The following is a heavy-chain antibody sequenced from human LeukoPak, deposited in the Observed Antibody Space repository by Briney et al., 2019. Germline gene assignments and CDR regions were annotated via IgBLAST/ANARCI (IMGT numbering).Heavy chain of an antibody. CDR2: IKKDGSQI. CDR3: ARDQTPYY. V-gene: IGHV3-7*01. Sequence: GGSLRLSCAVTGFTFSNYWMAWVRQAPGKGLEWVANIKKDGSQINYVDSVKGRFTISRDDTKNSLYLQMNSLRPEDTAVYYCARDQTPYYWGQGTLVTVSS. J-gene: IGHJ4*01. CDR1: GFTFSNYW. D-gene: IGHD3-16*01.